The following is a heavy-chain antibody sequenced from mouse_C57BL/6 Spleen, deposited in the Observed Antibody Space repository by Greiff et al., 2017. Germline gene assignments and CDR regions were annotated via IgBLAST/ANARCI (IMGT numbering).Heavy chain of an antibody. V-gene: IGHV1-54*01. J-gene: IGHJ3*01. Sequence: VQLVESGAELVRPGTSVTVSCKASGYAFTNYLIEWVKQRPGQGLEWIGVINPGSGGTNYNEKFKGKATLTADKSSSTAYMQLSSLTSEDSAVYFCAGPWFAYWGQGTLVTVAA. CDR3: AGPWFAY. CDR2: INPGSGGT. CDR1: GYAFTNYL.